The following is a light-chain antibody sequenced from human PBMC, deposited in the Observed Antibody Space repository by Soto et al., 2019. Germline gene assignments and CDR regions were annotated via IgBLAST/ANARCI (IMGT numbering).Light chain of an antibody. V-gene: IGLV2-14*01. J-gene: IGLJ1*01. CDR1: SSDIGFYNY. CDR3: NSYTTLSNRV. CDR2: EVA. Sequence: QSALTQPASVSGSPGQSITISCTGTSSDIGFYNYVSWYQQHPGEAPKLIIYEVAKRPSGVSSRFSGSKSGNTASLTISGLQAEDEANYYCNSYTTLSNRVFGTGTKLTVL.